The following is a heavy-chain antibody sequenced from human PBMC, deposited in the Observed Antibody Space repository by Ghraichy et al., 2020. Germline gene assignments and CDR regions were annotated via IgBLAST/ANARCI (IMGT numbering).Heavy chain of an antibody. V-gene: IGHV3-30*04. CDR1: GFFLSSHA. CDR2: TSYDGTNN. J-gene: IGHJ4*02. CDR3: ARDRGSGWSFIDN. Sequence: GGSLRLSCAASGFFLSSHAMHWVRQAPGKGLEWVAVTSYDGTNNYYADSVKGRFTISRDNSRNTLYLQMNSLRAEDTAVYFCARDRGSGWSFIDNWGQGTLVTVSS. D-gene: IGHD6-19*01.